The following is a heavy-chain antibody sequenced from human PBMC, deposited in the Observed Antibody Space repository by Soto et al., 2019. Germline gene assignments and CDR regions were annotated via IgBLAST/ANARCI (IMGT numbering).Heavy chain of an antibody. J-gene: IGHJ6*02. V-gene: IGHV4-30-4*01. Sequence: SETLSLTCTVSGGSISSGDYYWSWIRQPPGKGLEWIGYIYYSGSTYYNPSLKSRVTISVDTSKNQFSLKLSSVTAADTAVYYCARALEYYGMDVWGQGTTVTVSS. CDR2: IYYSGST. CDR1: GGSISSGDYY. CDR3: ARALEYYGMDV. D-gene: IGHD1-1*01.